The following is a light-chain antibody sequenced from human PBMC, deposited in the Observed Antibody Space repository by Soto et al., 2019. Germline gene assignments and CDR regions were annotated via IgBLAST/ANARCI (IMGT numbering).Light chain of an antibody. CDR3: QQRYNWPIT. CDR2: GAS. J-gene: IGKJ5*01. V-gene: IGKV3D-20*02. Sequence: EIVLTQSPATLSLSPGERATLFCGASQSVTSSSIAWHQQKPGQAPRLLIYGASSRATGIPARFSGSGSGTDFTLTISSLEPEDFSVYYCQQRYNWPITFGQGTRLEIK. CDR1: QSVTSSS.